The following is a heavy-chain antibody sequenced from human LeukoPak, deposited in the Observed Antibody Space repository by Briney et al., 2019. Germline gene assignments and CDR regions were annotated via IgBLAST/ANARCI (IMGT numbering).Heavy chain of an antibody. CDR1: GYTFTSYD. CDR2: MNPNSGNT. CDR3: ARTVAGYYDFWSGYIYYYYYYYMDV. J-gene: IGHJ6*03. D-gene: IGHD3-3*01. Sequence: GASVKVSCKASGYTFTSYDINWVRQATGQGLEWMGWMNPNSGNTGYAQKFQGRVTMTRNTSISTAYMELSSLRSEDTAVYYCARTVAGYYDFWSGYIYYYYYYYMDVWGKGTTVTVSS. V-gene: IGHV1-8*01.